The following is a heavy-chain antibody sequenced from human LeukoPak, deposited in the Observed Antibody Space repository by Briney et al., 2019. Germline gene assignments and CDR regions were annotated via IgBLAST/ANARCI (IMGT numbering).Heavy chain of an antibody. CDR3: AKDANYYGSGSYYDY. Sequence: PGGSLRLSCAASGFTFSSSAMSSVRQAPRKGLEWVSATSGSGGSTSYADSVKGRFTISRDNSKNTLYLQMNSLRAEDTAVYYCAKDANYYGSGSYYDYWGQGTLVTVSS. D-gene: IGHD3-10*01. V-gene: IGHV3-23*01. CDR1: GFTFSSSA. CDR2: TSGSGGST. J-gene: IGHJ4*02.